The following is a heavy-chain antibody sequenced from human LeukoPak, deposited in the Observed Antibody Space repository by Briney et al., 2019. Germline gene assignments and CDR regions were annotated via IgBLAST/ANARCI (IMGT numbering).Heavy chain of an antibody. J-gene: IGHJ4*02. Sequence: SETLSLTCTVSGGSISSSRYYWGWIRQPPGKGLEWIGSIYYSGSTYYNPSLKSRVTISVDTSKNQFSLKLSSVTAADTAVYYCGSLSSSPIYFDYWGQGTVVTVSS. V-gene: IGHV4-39*01. D-gene: IGHD6-6*01. CDR3: GSLSSSPIYFDY. CDR1: GGSISSSRYY. CDR2: IYYSGST.